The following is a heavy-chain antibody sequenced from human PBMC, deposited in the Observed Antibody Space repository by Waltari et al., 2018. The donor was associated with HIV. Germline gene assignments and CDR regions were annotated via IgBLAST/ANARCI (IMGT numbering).Heavy chain of an antibody. J-gene: IGHJ4*02. V-gene: IGHV1-8*01. D-gene: IGHD6-13*01. CDR3: ARASYSSSWFSRADFDY. CDR1: GYTFTSYD. Sequence: QVQLVQSGAEMKKPGASVKVSCKASGYTFTSYDINWVRQATGQGLEWMGWMNPNSGNTGYAQKFQGRVTMTRNTSISTAYMELSSLRSEDTAVYYCARASYSSSWFSRADFDYWGQGTLVTVSS. CDR2: MNPNSGNT.